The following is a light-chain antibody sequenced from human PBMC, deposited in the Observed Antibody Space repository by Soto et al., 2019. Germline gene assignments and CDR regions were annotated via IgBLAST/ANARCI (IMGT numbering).Light chain of an antibody. CDR3: ATWDLTLSAGVL. Sequence: QSVLTQPPSVSAAPGQRVSISCSGGSSNIGKNSVSWYQQLPATAPKLLIYDDHQRPSGIPDRFSASKSGTSATLYITGLQPADEADYYCATWDLTLSAGVLFGGGTKLTVL. CDR1: SSNIGKNS. CDR2: DDH. V-gene: IGLV1-51*01. J-gene: IGLJ2*01.